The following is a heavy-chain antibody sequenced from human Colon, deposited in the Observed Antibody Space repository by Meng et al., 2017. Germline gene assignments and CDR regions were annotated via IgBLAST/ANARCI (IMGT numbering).Heavy chain of an antibody. J-gene: IGHJ5*02. CDR1: GYTFSTYG. CDR3: ARVPVAHNWFDP. CDR2: IAYNGKT. V-gene: IGHV1-18*04. D-gene: IGHD5-12*01. Sequence: VQSGAELKKPGASVRVSCKASGYTFSTYGITWVRQAPGQGLEWLGWIAYNGKTNYAQNMQGRVTMTADTSTTTAYMELRSLRSDDTAVYYCARVPVAHNWFDPWGQGTLVTVSS.